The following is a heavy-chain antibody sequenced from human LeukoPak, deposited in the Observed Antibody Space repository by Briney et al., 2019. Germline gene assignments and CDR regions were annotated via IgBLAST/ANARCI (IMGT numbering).Heavy chain of an antibody. V-gene: IGHV4-61*01. D-gene: IGHD3-22*01. CDR1: GGSISSSTDY. CDR3: AREGYYYAGSGYYYLDY. CDR2: IYYSGST. Sequence: SETLSLTCTVSGGSISSSTDYWGWIRQPPGKGLEWIGYIYYSGSTNYNPSLKSRVTISVDTSKNQFSLKLNSVTAADTAVYYCAREGYYYAGSGYYYLDYWGQGTLVTVSS. J-gene: IGHJ4*02.